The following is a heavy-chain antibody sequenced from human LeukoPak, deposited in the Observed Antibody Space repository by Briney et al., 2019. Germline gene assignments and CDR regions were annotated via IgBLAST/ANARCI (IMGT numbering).Heavy chain of an antibody. CDR2: IYYSGST. CDR1: GGSISSSSYY. J-gene: IGHJ4*02. CDR3: ARHDSSGYYYYIDY. D-gene: IGHD3-22*01. V-gene: IGHV4-39*01. Sequence: SETLSLTCTVSGGSISSSSYYWGWIRQPPGKGLEWIGSIYYSGSTYYNPSLKSRVTISVDTSKNQFSLKLSSVTAADTAVYYCARHDSSGYYYYIDYWGQGTLVTVSS.